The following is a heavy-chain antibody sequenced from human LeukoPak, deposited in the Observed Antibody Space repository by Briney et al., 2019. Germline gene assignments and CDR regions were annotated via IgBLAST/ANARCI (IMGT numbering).Heavy chain of an antibody. D-gene: IGHD2-15*01. Sequence: GGSLRLSCAASGFTFSSYDMHWVRQAPGKGLEWVAFIRYDGSNKYYADSVKGRFTISRDNSKNTLYLQMNSLRAEDTAVYYCAKEVEDFRAYYGMDVGGQGTTVTVSS. CDR3: AKEVEDFRAYYGMDV. CDR2: IRYDGSNK. J-gene: IGHJ6*02. V-gene: IGHV3-30*02. CDR1: GFTFSSYD.